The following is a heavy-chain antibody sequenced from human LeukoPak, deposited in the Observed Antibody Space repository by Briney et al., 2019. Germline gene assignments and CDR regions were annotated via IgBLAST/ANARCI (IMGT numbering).Heavy chain of an antibody. CDR1: GYSFTSYD. CDR3: ARDWAGTKDYYYYYYMDV. J-gene: IGHJ6*03. V-gene: IGHV1-8*01. CDR2: MNPNSGLT. Sequence: ASVKVSCKTSGYSFTSYDINWVRQATGQGLEWMGWMNPNSGLTGYAQKFRGRVTMTRDTSKSTAYMELSSLRSEDTAVYYCARDWAGTKDYYYYYYMDVWGKGTTVTVSS. D-gene: IGHD1-7*01.